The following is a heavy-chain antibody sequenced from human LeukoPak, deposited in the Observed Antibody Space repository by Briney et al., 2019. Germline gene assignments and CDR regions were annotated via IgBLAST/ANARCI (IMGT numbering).Heavy chain of an antibody. CDR2: IIPIFGTA. Sequence: ASVKVSCKASGGTFSSYAISWVRQAPGQGLEWMGGIIPIFGTANYAQKFQGRVTITADESTSTAYMELSSLRSEDTAVYYCARTLYSSSWSSVYYFDYWGQGTLVTVSS. D-gene: IGHD6-13*01. V-gene: IGHV1-69*13. J-gene: IGHJ4*02. CDR3: ARTLYSSSWSSVYYFDY. CDR1: GGTFSSYA.